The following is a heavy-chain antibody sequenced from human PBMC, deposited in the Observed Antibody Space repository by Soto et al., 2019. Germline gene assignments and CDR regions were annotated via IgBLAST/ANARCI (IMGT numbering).Heavy chain of an antibody. CDR2: IYYSGST. J-gene: IGHJ3*02. D-gene: IGHD6-25*01. CDR3: ARVRRGAFDI. CDR1: GGSISSYD. V-gene: IGHV4-59*01. Sequence: SETLSLTCTVSGGSISSYDWSWIRQPPGKGLEWIGYIYYSGSTNYNPSLKSRVTISVDTSKNQFSLKLSSVTAADTSVDYCARVRRGAFDIWGQGTMVPVSS.